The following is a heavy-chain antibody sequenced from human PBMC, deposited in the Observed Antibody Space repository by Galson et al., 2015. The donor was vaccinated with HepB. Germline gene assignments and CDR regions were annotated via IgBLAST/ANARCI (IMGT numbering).Heavy chain of an antibody. CDR2: IIPIFGIA. CDR3: ARVRCSGGSCFWWFDP. J-gene: IGHJ5*02. V-gene: IGHV1-69*13. CDR1: GGTFSSYA. Sequence: VKVSCKASGGTFSSYAISWVRQAPGQGLEWMGGIIPIFGIANYAQKFQGRVTITADESTSTAYMELSSLRSEDTAVYYCARVRCSGGSCFWWFDPWGQGTLVTVSS. D-gene: IGHD2-15*01.